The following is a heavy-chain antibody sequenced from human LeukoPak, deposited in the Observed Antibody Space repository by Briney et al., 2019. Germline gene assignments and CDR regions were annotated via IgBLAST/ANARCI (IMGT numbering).Heavy chain of an antibody. CDR2: ISGSGGST. J-gene: IGHJ4*02. Sequence: PGASLRLSCAASGFTFSSYAMSWVRQAPGKGLEWVSAISGSGGSTYYADSVKGRFTISRDNSKNTLYLQMNSLRAEDTAVYYCAKDLVGMVATALDYWGQGTLVTVAS. CDR3: AKDLVGMVATALDY. CDR1: GFTFSSYA. D-gene: IGHD5-12*01. V-gene: IGHV3-23*01.